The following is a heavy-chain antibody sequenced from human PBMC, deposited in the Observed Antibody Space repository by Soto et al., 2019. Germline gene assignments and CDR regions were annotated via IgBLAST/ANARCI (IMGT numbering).Heavy chain of an antibody. Sequence: PSETLSLTCTVSGGSVSSGSYYWTWIRQPPGKGLEWIGYIHHSGSTNYNPSLKSRVTISVDTSKSQFSLKLSSVTAADTAVYYFARDHQYSGYDFVSSFDYWGQGTLVTVSS. CDR1: GGSVSSGSYY. CDR2: IHHSGST. D-gene: IGHD5-12*01. V-gene: IGHV4-61*01. CDR3: ARDHQYSGYDFVSSFDY. J-gene: IGHJ4*02.